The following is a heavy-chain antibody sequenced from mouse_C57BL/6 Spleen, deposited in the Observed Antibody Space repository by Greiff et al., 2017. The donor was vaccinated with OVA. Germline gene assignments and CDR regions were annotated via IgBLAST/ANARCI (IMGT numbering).Heavy chain of an antibody. D-gene: IGHD2-10*02. V-gene: IGHV1-64*01. J-gene: IGHJ2*01. CDR2: IHPNSGST. CDR1: GYTFTSYW. CDR3: ARKYESYYFDY. Sequence: QVQLQQPGAVLVKPGASVKLSCKASGYTFTSYWMHWVKQRPGQGLEWIGMIHPNSGSTNYNEKFKSKATLTVDKSSSTAYMQLSSLTSEDSAVYYCARKYESYYFDYWGQGTTLTVSS.